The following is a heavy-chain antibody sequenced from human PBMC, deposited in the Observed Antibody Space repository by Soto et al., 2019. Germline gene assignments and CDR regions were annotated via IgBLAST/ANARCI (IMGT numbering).Heavy chain of an antibody. V-gene: IGHV1-69*12. CDR2: IIPIFGTA. CDR3: ASCKEQLAPRDAFDI. J-gene: IGHJ3*02. D-gene: IGHD6-13*01. Sequence: QVQLVQSGAEVKKPGSSVKVSCKASGGTFSSYAISWVRQAPGQGLEWMGGIIPIFGTANYAQKFQGRVTITADESTSTAYMELSSLRAEDTAVYYCASCKEQLAPRDAFDIWGKGTMVTVAS. CDR1: GGTFSSYA.